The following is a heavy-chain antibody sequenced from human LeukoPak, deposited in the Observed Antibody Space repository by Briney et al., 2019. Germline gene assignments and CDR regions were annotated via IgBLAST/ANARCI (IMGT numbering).Heavy chain of an antibody. Sequence: SETLSLTCTVSGGSINTGGNYWSWIRQHPGKGLEWIGDVYYYRGSTHYTPSLKSRLTISIDTSKNQFSLRLSSVTAADTAVYFCARLFASGGYYYLDYWGQGALVTVSS. CDR2: VYYYRGST. D-gene: IGHD3-22*01. V-gene: IGHV4-31*03. CDR1: GGSINTGGNY. CDR3: ARLFASGGYYYLDY. J-gene: IGHJ4*02.